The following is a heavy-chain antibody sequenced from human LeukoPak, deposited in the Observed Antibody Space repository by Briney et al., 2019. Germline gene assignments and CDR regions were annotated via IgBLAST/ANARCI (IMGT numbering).Heavy chain of an antibody. CDR3: ARDADSSGYYPLDY. CDR1: GYTFTSYG. CDR2: ISAYNGNT. Sequence: GASVKVSCKASGYTFTSYGISWVRQAPGQGLEWMGWISAYNGNTNYAQKLQGRVTMTTDTSTSTAYMELRSLRSDDTAVYYCARDADSSGYYPLDYWGRGTLVTVSS. V-gene: IGHV1-18*01. D-gene: IGHD3-22*01. J-gene: IGHJ4*02.